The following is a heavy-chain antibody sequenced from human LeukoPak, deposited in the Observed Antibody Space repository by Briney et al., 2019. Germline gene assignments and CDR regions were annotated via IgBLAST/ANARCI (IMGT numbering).Heavy chain of an antibody. CDR1: GFTFSSYA. CDR3: ARGSGLHSGYDSKGDY. J-gene: IGHJ4*02. Sequence: PGRSLRLSCAASGFTFSSYAMHWVRQAPGKGLEWVAVISYDGSNKYYADSVKGRFTISRDNSKNTLYLQMNSLRAEDTAVYYYARGSGLHSGYDSKGDYWGQGTLVTVSS. CDR2: ISYDGSNK. V-gene: IGHV3-30-3*01. D-gene: IGHD5-12*01.